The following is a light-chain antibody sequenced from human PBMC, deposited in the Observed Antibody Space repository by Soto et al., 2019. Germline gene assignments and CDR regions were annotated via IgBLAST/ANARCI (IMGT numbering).Light chain of an antibody. V-gene: IGLV2-14*01. CDR1: SSDVGAYNY. CDR3: SSYTSSSTSVV. J-gene: IGLJ2*01. CDR2: EVS. Sequence: QSALTQPASVSGSPGQSITISCTGTSSDVGAYNYVSWYQQHPGKAPKLMIYEVSNRPAGVYNRFSGSNSGNTASLTISGLQADDEADYYCSSYTSSSTSVVFGGGTKLTVL.